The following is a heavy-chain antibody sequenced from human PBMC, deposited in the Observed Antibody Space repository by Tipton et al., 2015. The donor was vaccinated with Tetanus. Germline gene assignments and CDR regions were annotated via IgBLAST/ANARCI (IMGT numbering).Heavy chain of an antibody. J-gene: IGHJ4*02. D-gene: IGHD3-10*01. CDR1: GDSMTKYY. CDR3: ATGRRGPGEVRGLDN. CDR2: IFHSGST. V-gene: IGHV4-59*01. Sequence: TLSLTCTVSGDSMTKYYWSWIRQPPGKGLEWISYIFHSGSTNYNPSLKSRVNISMDTSKNQISLKLTSVTAADTAVYYCATGRRGPGEVRGLDNWGQGTLVTVSS.